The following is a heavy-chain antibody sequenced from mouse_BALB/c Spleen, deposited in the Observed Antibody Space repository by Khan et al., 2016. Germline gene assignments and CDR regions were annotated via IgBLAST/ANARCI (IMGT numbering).Heavy chain of an antibody. CDR2: ISSGGGSN. Sequence: EVELVESGGGLVKPGGSLKLSCAASGFAFSSYDMSWVRQTPEKRLEWVAYISSGGGSNYYPDTVKGRFTISRANAKNTLYLQMSSLKSEDTAMYYCTSPTTPYALDYWGQGTSVTVSS. J-gene: IGHJ4*01. D-gene: IGHD1-1*01. V-gene: IGHV5-12-1*01. CDR1: GFAFSSYD. CDR3: TSPTTPYALDY.